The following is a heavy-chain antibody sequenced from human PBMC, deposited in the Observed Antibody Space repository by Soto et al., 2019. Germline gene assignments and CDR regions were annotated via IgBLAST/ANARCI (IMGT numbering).Heavy chain of an antibody. CDR1: GFTFSSYW. V-gene: IGHV3-7*01. D-gene: IGHD1-1*01. CDR2: INQDGNED. J-gene: IGHJ4*02. CDR3: ARTGDGHHDFLDY. Sequence: PWGSLRLSCSASGFTFSSYWMNWCRQAPGKGLEWVANINQDGNEDNLLDSVKGRFTISRDNAKNSLFLQMNSLRVDDTAVYYCARTGDGHHDFLDYWGQGALVTVSS.